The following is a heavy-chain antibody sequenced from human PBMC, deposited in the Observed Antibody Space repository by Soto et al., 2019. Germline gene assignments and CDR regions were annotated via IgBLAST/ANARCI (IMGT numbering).Heavy chain of an antibody. V-gene: IGHV3-48*01. J-gene: IGHJ4*02. CDR3: ARTLTYYFGY. CDR2: ISSSSSTI. Sequence: EVQLVESGEGLVQPGGSLRLSCAASGFTFSSYSMNWVRQAPGKGLEWVAYISSSSSTIYYADSVKGRFTISRDNAKNSLYLQMNSLRAEDTAVYYCARTLTYYFGYWGQGTLVTVSS. D-gene: IGHD3-16*01. CDR1: GFTFSSYS.